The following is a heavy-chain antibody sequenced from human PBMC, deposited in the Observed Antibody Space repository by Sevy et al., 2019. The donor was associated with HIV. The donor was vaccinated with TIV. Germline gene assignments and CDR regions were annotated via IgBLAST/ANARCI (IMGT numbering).Heavy chain of an antibody. J-gene: IGHJ4*02. V-gene: IGHV3-23*01. CDR1: GFTFSSYA. D-gene: IGHD3-22*01. CDR3: AKVGYYYDSSGYYVDY. CDR2: ISGNGGST. Sequence: GESLKISCAASGFTFSSYAMSWVRQAPGKGLEWVSAISGNGGSTYYADSVKGRFTISRDNSKNTLYLQMNSLRAWDTAVYYCAKVGYYYDSSGYYVDYWGQGTLVTVSS.